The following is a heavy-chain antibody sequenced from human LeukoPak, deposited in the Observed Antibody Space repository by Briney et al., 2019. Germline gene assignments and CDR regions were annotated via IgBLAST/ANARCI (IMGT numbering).Heavy chain of an antibody. D-gene: IGHD5-18*01. CDR3: ARDHNVPSGYSYGYWFDP. Sequence: PSETLSLTCTVSGGSISSSSYYWGWIRQPPGKGLEWIGSIYYSGSTYYNPSLKSRVTISVDTSKNQFSLKLSSATAADTAVYYCARDHNVPSGYSYGYWFDPWGQGTLVTVSS. CDR1: GGSISSSSYY. V-gene: IGHV4-39*07. J-gene: IGHJ5*02. CDR2: IYYSGST.